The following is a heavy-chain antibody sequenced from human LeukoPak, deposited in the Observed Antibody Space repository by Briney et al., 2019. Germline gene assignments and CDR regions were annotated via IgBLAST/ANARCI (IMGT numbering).Heavy chain of an antibody. V-gene: IGHV1-69*04. CDR3: ARDLEMATPSSPFDY. CDR2: IIPILGIA. Sequence: SVKVSCKASGGTFSSYAIRWVRQAPGQGLERMGRIIPILGIANYAQKFQGRVTITADKSTSTAYMELSSLRSEDTAVYYCARDLEMATPSSPFDYWGQGTLVTVSS. CDR1: GGTFSSYA. J-gene: IGHJ4*02. D-gene: IGHD5-24*01.